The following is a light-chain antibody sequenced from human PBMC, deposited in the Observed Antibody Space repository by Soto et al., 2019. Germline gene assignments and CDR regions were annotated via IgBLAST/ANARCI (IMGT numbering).Light chain of an antibody. Sequence: DIRMTQSPSSLSASVGDRVTITCRASQGISNYLAWYQQKPGKVPKLLIYAASTSQSGVPSQLSGSGSGTDFTLTIISLQTEDVATYYCQKYHSPPLTFGGGTKVEIK. CDR3: QKYHSPPLT. CDR1: QGISNY. J-gene: IGKJ4*01. CDR2: AAS. V-gene: IGKV1-27*01.